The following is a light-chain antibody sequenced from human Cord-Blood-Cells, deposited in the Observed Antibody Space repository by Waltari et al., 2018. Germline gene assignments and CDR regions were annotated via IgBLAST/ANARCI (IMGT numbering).Light chain of an antibody. CDR1: SSNIGSNY. Sequence: QSVLTQPPSASGTPGQRVTISCSGSSSNIGSNYVYWYQQLPGTAPKLLIYRNKQRPSGVPDRCSGSKSGTSASLAISGLRSEDEADYYCAAWDDSLGGYVFGTGTKVTVL. V-gene: IGLV1-47*01. J-gene: IGLJ1*01. CDR2: RNK. CDR3: AAWDDSLGGYV.